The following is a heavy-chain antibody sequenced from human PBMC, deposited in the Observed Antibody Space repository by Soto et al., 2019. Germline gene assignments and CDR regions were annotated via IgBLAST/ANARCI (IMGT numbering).Heavy chain of an antibody. D-gene: IGHD1-20*01. CDR2: ISGSGGST. V-gene: IGHV3-23*01. J-gene: IGHJ2*01. CDR1: GFTFSSYA. Sequence: VGSLRLSCAASGFTFSSYAMSWVRQAPGKGLEWVSAISGSGGSTYYADSVKGRFTISRDNSKNTLYLQMNSLRAEDTAVYYCAKFPNWNWYFDLWGRGTLVTVSS. CDR3: AKFPNWNWYFDL.